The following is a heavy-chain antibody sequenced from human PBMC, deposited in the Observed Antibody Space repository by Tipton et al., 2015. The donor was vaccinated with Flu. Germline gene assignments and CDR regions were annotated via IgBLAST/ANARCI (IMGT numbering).Heavy chain of an antibody. D-gene: IGHD4-23*01. Sequence: LRLSCTLSGGSIGNYYWSWIRQSPGKGLEYVGYIYYSGATRYNPSLESRVTISLDPYKNEFSLWLTSLTAADTAVYYCARGEGSGGTTGYFDSWGPGAPVTVSS. J-gene: IGHJ4*02. V-gene: IGHV4-59*12. CDR3: ARGEGSGGTTGYFDS. CDR1: GGSIGNYY. CDR2: IYYSGAT.